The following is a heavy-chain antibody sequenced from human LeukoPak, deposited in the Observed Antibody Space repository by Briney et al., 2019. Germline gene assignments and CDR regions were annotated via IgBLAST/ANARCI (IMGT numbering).Heavy chain of an antibody. CDR2: TNPNSGGT. V-gene: IGHV1-2*02. Sequence: ASVKVSCKASGYTFTGYYMHWVRQAPGQGLEWMGWTNPNSGGTNYAQKFQGRVTMTRDTSISTAYMELSRLRSDDTAVYYCARRHITGTTIDYWGQGTLVTVSS. D-gene: IGHD1-7*01. CDR3: ARRHITGTTIDY. J-gene: IGHJ4*02. CDR1: GYTFTGYY.